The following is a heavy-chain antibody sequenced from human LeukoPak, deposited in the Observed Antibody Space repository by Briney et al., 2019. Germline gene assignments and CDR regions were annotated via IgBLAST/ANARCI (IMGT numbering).Heavy chain of an antibody. D-gene: IGHD5-18*01. CDR3: ATLGGDTAMGPLDY. V-gene: IGHV1-24*01. CDR2: FDPEDGET. J-gene: IGHJ4*02. CDR1: GYTLTELS. Sequence: GASVKVSCKVSGYTLTELSMHWVRQAPGKGLEWMGGFDPEDGETIYAQKFQGRVTMTEDTSTDTAYMELSSLRSEDTAVYYCATLGGDTAMGPLDYWGQGTLVTVSS.